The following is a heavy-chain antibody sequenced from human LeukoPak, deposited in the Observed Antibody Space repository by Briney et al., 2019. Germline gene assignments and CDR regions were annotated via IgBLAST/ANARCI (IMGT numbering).Heavy chain of an antibody. CDR1: GFTFSSYG. CDR2: IRYDGSNK. D-gene: IGHD4-11*01. CDR3: ARSGKAPTVSSQYYYYYYMDV. V-gene: IGHV3-30*02. Sequence: GGSLRLSCAASGFTFSSYGMHWVRQAPGKGLEWVAFIRYDGSNKYYADSVKGRFTISRDNSKNTLYLQMNSLRAEDTAVYYCARSGKAPTVSSQYYYYYYMDVWGKGTTVTASS. J-gene: IGHJ6*03.